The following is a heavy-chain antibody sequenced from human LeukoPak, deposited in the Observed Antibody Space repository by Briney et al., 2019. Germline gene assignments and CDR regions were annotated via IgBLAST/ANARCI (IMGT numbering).Heavy chain of an antibody. CDR2: IKQDGSEK. J-gene: IGHJ5*02. D-gene: IGHD3-22*01. V-gene: IGHV3-7*01. Sequence: PGGSLRLSCAASGFTFSSYWMSWVRKAPGKGLEWVAIIKQDGSEKYYVDSVKGRFTISRDNAKNSLYLQMNSLRAEDTAVYYCATGCNYYDSSGLLRFDPWGQGTLVTVSS. CDR1: GFTFSSYW. CDR3: ATGCNYYDSSGLLRFDP.